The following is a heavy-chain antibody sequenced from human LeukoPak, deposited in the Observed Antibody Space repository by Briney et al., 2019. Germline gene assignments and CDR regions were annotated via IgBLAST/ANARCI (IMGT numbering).Heavy chain of an antibody. Sequence: GGSLRLSCAASGFTFSSYAMSWVRQAPGKGVEWVSAISGSGGSTYYADSVKGRFTISRDNSKNTLYLQMNSLRAEDTAVYYCAKGRIPYSYGHYWGQGTLVTVSS. J-gene: IGHJ4*02. CDR3: AKGRIPYSYGHY. V-gene: IGHV3-23*01. CDR2: ISGSGGST. CDR1: GFTFSSYA. D-gene: IGHD5-18*01.